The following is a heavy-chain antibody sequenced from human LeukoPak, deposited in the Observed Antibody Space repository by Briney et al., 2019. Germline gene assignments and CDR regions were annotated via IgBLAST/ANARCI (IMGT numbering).Heavy chain of an antibody. CDR2: IHHSGGT. J-gene: IGHJ1*01. D-gene: IGHD3-10*01. CDR1: GASVSRNW. CDR3: ARDLIWFGESSRYFQH. V-gene: IGHV4-4*02. Sequence: SETLSLTCTVSGASVSRNWWSWVRQPPGKGLEWIGEIHHSGGTNYSPSLKSRVTMSLDNSNNHFSLKLSSVTAADTAVYYCARDLIWFGESSRYFQHWGQGTLVTVSS.